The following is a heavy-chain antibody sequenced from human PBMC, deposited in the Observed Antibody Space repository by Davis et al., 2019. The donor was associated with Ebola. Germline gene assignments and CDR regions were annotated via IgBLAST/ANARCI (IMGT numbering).Heavy chain of an antibody. Sequence: GGSLRLSCAVSGFTFSSYWMSWVRQAPGKGLEWVANIKQDGSEIHYVDSVKGRFTISRDNTKNSLYLQMNSLRAEDTAAYYCAREDSSSRTGNWFDPWGQGTLVTVSS. J-gene: IGHJ5*02. V-gene: IGHV3-7*03. CDR2: IKQDGSEI. CDR1: GFTFSSYW. D-gene: IGHD6-13*01. CDR3: AREDSSSRTGNWFDP.